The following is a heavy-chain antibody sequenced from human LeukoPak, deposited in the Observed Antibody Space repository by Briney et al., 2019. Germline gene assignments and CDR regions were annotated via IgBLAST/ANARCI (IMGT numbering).Heavy chain of an antibody. CDR3: TRVHDGDYTKWNDY. D-gene: IGHD4-17*01. CDR2: MNLNSGNT. CDR1: GYSFTSHD. J-gene: IGHJ4*02. V-gene: IGHV1-8*01. Sequence: ASVKVSCKASGYSFTSHDINWVRQAPGQGLEWMGWMNLNSGNTGYAQEFQGRVTMTRSTSINTAYMELSSLRSEDTAVYYCTRVHDGDYTKWNDYWGQGTLVTVSS.